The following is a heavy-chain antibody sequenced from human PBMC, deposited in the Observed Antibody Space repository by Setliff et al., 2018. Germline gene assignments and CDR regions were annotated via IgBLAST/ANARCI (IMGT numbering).Heavy chain of an antibody. CDR3: TTAPLAAASTC. D-gene: IGHD6-13*01. J-gene: IGHJ4*02. Sequence: GSLRLSCAASGFTFSSYEMNWVRQAPGKGLEWVGRIKSKTDGGTTDYAAPVKGRFTISRDDSKNTLYLQMNSLKTEDTAVYYCTTAPLAAASTCWGQGTLVTVSS. V-gene: IGHV3-15*01. CDR2: IKSKTDGGTT. CDR1: GFTFSSYE.